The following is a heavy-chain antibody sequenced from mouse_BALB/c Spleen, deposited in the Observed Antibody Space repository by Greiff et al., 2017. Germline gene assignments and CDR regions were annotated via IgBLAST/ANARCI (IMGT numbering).Heavy chain of an antibody. CDR1: GYAFSSSW. CDR3: ARSVVGDYAMDY. D-gene: IGHD1-1*01. CDR2: IYPGDGDT. J-gene: IGHJ4*01. V-gene: IGHV1-82*01. Sequence: QVQLQQSGPELVKPGASVKISCKASGYAFSSSWMNWVKQRPGQGLEWIGRIYPGDGDTNYNGKFKGKATLTADKSSSTAYMQLSSLTSVDSAVYFCARSVVGDYAMDYWGQGTSVTVSA.